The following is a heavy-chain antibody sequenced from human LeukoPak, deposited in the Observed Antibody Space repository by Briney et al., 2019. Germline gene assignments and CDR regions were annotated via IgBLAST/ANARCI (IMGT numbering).Heavy chain of an antibody. V-gene: IGHV1-18*01. Sequence: VASVKVSCKASGYTFTSYGISWVRQAPGQGLEGMGWISAYNGNTNYAQKLQGRVTMTTDTSTSTAYMELRSLRSDDTAVYYCARDYYGSGSYYTDYWGQGTLVTVSS. CDR2: ISAYNGNT. D-gene: IGHD3-10*01. J-gene: IGHJ4*02. CDR3: ARDYYGSGSYYTDY. CDR1: GYTFTSYG.